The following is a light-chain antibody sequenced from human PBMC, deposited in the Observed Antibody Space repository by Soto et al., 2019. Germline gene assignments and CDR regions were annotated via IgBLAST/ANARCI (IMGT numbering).Light chain of an antibody. CDR3: TSYITASTYV. CDR2: DVS. J-gene: IGLJ1*01. V-gene: IGLV2-14*03. CDR1: SSDVGSYNY. Sequence: QSVLTQPASVSGSPGQSITISCTGTSSDVGSYNYVSWYQQHPGKAPKLMIYDVSNRPSGVSDRFSGSKSGNTASLTISGLQAEDEADYYCTSYITASTYVFGTGTKVTVL.